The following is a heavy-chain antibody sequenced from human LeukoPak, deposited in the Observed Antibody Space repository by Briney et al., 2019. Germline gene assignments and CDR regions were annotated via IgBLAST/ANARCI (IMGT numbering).Heavy chain of an antibody. CDR3: AGGTYEWSGTRYYFDY. J-gene: IGHJ4*02. CDR1: GGSISSGSYY. CDR2: IYTSGST. V-gene: IGHV4-61*02. Sequence: SETLSLTCTVSGGSISSGSYYWSWIRQPAGKGQEWIGRIYTSGSTNYNPSLKSRVTISVDTSKNQFSLKLSSVTAADTAVYYCAGGTYEWSGTRYYFDYWGQGTLVTVSS. D-gene: IGHD3-3*01.